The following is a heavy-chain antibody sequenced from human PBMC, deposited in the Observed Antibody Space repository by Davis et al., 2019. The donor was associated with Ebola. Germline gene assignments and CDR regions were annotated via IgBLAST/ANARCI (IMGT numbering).Heavy chain of an antibody. CDR3: ARDWAIPFDY. Sequence: PGGSLRLSCAASGFTASSNYMSWVRQAPGKGLEWVAVISYDGSNKYYADSVKGRFTISRDNSKNTLYLQMNSLRAEDTAVYYCARDWAIPFDYWGQGTLVTVSS. J-gene: IGHJ4*02. D-gene: IGHD2-2*01. CDR2: ISYDGSNK. CDR1: GFTASSNY. V-gene: IGHV3-30-3*01.